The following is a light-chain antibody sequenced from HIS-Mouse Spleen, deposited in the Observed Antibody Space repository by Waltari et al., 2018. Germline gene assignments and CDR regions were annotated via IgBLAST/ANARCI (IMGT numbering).Light chain of an antibody. V-gene: IGLV2-11*01. CDR2: DVS. Sequence: QSALTQPRSVSGSPGQSVTISCTGTSSDVGGSNYVSWYQQHPGKAPKLMIYDVSKRPSGVTDRFSGSKSGNTASLTISGLQAEDEADYYCCSYAGSYTYVFGTGTKVTVL. CDR1: SSDVGGSNY. J-gene: IGLJ1*01. CDR3: CSYAGSYTYV.